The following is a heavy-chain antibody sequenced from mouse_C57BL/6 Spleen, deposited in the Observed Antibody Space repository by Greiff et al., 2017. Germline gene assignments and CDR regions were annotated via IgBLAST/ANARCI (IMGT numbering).Heavy chain of an antibody. CDR2: INPNNGGT. CDR1: GYTFTDYN. Sequence: VKLMESGPELVKPGASVKIPCKASGYTFTDYNLVWVKQSHGKSLEWIGDINPNNGGTIYNQKFKGKATLTVDKSSSTAYMELRSLTSEDTAGYYCARSGAIYYDYPAWFADWGQGTLVTVSA. D-gene: IGHD2-4*01. V-gene: IGHV1-18*01. CDR3: ARSGAIYYDYPAWFAD. J-gene: IGHJ3*01.